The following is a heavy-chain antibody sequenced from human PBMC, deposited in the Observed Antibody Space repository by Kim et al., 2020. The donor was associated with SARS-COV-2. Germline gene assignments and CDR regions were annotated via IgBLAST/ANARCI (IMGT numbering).Heavy chain of an antibody. Sequence: SETLSLTCTVSGGSVSSVDYSWSWLRQPPGKGLEWIGYIYNSGSTKYNPSLKSRVTISVDTSRNQFSLRLTSVTAADTAVYYCARGVFGVVIPSYFYYMDVWAKGTTVTVSS. J-gene: IGHJ6*03. D-gene: IGHD3-3*01. CDR1: GGSVSSVDYS. CDR3: ARGVFGVVIPSYFYYMDV. V-gene: IGHV4-61*08. CDR2: IYNSGST.